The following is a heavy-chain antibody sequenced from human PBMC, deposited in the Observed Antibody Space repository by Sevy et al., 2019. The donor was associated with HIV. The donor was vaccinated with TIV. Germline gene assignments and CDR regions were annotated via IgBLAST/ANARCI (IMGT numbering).Heavy chain of an antibody. CDR1: GFTFSTYT. Sequence: GGSLRLSCAASGFTFSTYTMNWVRQAPGKGLEWVSSITSSSNYIYYADSLKGRFTISRDNAKDSVYLQMNSLRAEDTAMYYCARPYGSGSWEAFDIWGQGTMVTVSS. D-gene: IGHD3-10*01. CDR2: ITSSSNYI. J-gene: IGHJ3*02. CDR3: ARPYGSGSWEAFDI. V-gene: IGHV3-21*01.